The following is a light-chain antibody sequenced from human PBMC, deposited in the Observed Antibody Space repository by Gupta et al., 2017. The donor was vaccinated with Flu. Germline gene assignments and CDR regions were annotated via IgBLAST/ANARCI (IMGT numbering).Light chain of an antibody. CDR3: HHYSTYPLA. CDR2: KAS. CDR1: QMITNW. Sequence: GDRFTSTCRGSQMITNWLACYQQKPGKAPRVLIYKASKLERGAPSTCTGSGLGTEFTLIISSRQPEVFATYSCHHYSTYPLAFGGGTKVEIK. V-gene: IGKV1-5*03. J-gene: IGKJ4*01.